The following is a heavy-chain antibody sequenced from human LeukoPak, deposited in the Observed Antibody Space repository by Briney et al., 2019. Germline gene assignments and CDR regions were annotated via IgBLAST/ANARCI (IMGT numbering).Heavy chain of an antibody. D-gene: IGHD3-22*01. J-gene: IGHJ4*02. CDR3: ARADTMIVVQGEGVDVVDY. CDR2: ISAYNGNT. V-gene: IGHV1-18*01. CDR1: GYTSTSYG. Sequence: ASVKVSCKASGYTSTSYGISWVRQAPGQGLEWMGWISAYNGNTNYAQKLQGRVTMTTDTSTSTAYMELRSLRSDDTAVYYCARADTMIVVQGEGVDVVDYWGQGTLVTVSS.